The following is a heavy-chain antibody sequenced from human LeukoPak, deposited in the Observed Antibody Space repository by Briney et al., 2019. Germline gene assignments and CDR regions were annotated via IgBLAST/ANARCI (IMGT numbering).Heavy chain of an antibody. CDR1: GFTFSSYW. V-gene: IGHV3-7*01. Sequence: GGSLRLSCAASGFTFSSYWMSWVRQAPGKGLEWVANIKQDGSEKYYVDSVKGRFSISRDNAKNTLYLQMNSLRAEDTAVYYCARGLSGYASSLGYWGQGTLVTVSA. CDR2: IKQDGSEK. CDR3: ARGLSGYASSLGY. J-gene: IGHJ4*02. D-gene: IGHD6-6*01.